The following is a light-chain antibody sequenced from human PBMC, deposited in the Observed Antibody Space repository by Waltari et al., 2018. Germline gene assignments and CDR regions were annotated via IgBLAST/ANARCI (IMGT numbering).Light chain of an antibody. V-gene: IGLV2-8*01. CDR2: EVS. J-gene: IGLJ2*01. Sequence: QSALTQPPSASGSPGQSVTISCTGSGSDFRDYDFVSWYQQHPGKAPKVILYEVSKRSSVVPVRFSGAKSGNTASLTVSGLQAEDEADYYCSSFAGRWIFGGGTKLTVL. CDR3: SSFAGRWI. CDR1: GSDFRDYDF.